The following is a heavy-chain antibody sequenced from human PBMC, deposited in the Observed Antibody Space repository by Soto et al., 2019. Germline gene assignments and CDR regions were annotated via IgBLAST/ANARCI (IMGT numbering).Heavy chain of an antibody. CDR1: GLIFENFG. CDR3: AKNQGVELVPLATVDWFDP. CDR2: ISGSGFKK. J-gene: IGHJ5*02. V-gene: IGHV3-23*01. Sequence: PGGDLRLSSEATGLIFENFGMSWIRQAPGKGREWISSISGSGFKKYYAGSVKGRFTISRDNSKSTVYLELNNLSAEDTAVYHCAKNQGVELVPLATVDWFDPWGQGSVVTVSS. D-gene: IGHD1-26*01.